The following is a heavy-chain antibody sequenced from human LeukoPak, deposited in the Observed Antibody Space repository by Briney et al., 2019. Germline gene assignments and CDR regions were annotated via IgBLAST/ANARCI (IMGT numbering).Heavy chain of an antibody. CDR3: ARGTLNWYFDL. V-gene: IGHV3-21*05. J-gene: IGHJ2*01. Sequence: PGGSLRLSCAASGFTFSSYDMNWVRQTPGKGLEWVSYIRTNSSYKYYADSVKGRFTISRDTAKNSLYLQMNGLRAEDTSVYYCARGTLNWYFDLWGRGTLVTVSS. CDR2: IRTNSSYK. CDR1: GFTFSSYD.